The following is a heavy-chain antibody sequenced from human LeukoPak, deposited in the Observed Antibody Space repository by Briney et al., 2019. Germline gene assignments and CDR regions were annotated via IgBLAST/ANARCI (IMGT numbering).Heavy chain of an antibody. CDR3: ARADSIVVVPAAIFDY. V-gene: IGHV3-53*01. CDR1: GFTVSSNY. D-gene: IGHD2-2*01. J-gene: IGHJ4*02. CDR2: IYSGGST. Sequence: GGSLRLSCAASGFTVSSNYMSWVRQAPGKGLEWVSVIYSGGSTYYADSVKGRFTISRDNSKNTLYLQMNSLRAEDTAVYYCARADSIVVVPAAIFDYWGQGTLVTVSS.